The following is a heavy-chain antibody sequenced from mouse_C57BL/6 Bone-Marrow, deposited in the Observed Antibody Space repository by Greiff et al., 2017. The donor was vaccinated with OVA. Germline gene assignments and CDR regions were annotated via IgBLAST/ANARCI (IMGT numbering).Heavy chain of an antibody. V-gene: IGHV1-69*01. CDR2: IDPSDSYT. CDR1: GYTFTSYW. Sequence: QVQLQQPGAELVMPGASVKLSCKASGYTFTSYWMHWVKQRPGQGLEWIGEIDPSDSYTNYNQKFKGKSTLTVDKSSSTAYMQLSSLTSEDSAVYYCARGGLLRGGYFDVWGTGTTVTVSS. CDR3: ARGGLLRGGYFDV. D-gene: IGHD1-1*01. J-gene: IGHJ1*03.